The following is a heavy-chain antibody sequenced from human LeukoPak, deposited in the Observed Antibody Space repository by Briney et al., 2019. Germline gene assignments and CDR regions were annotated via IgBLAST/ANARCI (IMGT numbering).Heavy chain of an antibody. J-gene: IGHJ4*02. Sequence: GGSLRLSCAASGFTFNIYSLNWVRQAPGKGLEWVSSISSSSSYIYYAVSVKGRFTISRDNAKNSLYLQMNSLRAEDTAVYYCARGGDSGYDWGQGTLVTVSS. CDR2: ISSSSSYI. CDR1: GFTFNIYS. V-gene: IGHV3-21*01. D-gene: IGHD5-12*01. CDR3: ARGGDSGYD.